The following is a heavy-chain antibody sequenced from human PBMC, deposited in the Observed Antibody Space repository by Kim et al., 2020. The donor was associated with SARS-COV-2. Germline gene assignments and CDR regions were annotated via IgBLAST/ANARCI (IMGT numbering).Heavy chain of an antibody. Sequence: GGSLRLSCAASGFTFSNHPMNWVRQAPGKGLEWVSYISGSSSTVYYVDSVKGRFTISRDNAKNSLYLQMNSLRADDTAVYFCARVVSTATTFFDNWGQGTLVTVSS. CDR3: ARVVSTATTFFDN. V-gene: IGHV3-48*04. CDR2: ISGSSSTV. J-gene: IGHJ4*02. D-gene: IGHD4-17*01. CDR1: GFTFSNHP.